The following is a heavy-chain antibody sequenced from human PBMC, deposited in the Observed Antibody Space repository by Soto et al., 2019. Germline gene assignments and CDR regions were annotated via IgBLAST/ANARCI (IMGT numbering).Heavy chain of an antibody. V-gene: IGHV3-33*01. Sequence: QVQLVESGGGVVQPGRSLRLSCAASGFTFSTYGMHWVRQAPDKGLEWVAVIWYDGSNKYYADSVKGRFTISRDNSKNTPYLQMNSLRAEDTAVYYCASEYCSGGRCYYYGMDVWGQGTTVTVSS. D-gene: IGHD2-15*01. CDR1: GFTFSTYG. J-gene: IGHJ6*02. CDR3: ASEYCSGGRCYYYGMDV. CDR2: IWYDGSNK.